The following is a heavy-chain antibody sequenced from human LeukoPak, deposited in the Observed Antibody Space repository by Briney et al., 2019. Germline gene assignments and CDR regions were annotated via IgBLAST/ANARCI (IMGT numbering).Heavy chain of an antibody. CDR1: GFTFSAYA. Sequence: GGSLRLSCAASGFTFSAYAMSWVRQAPGKGLEWVSCIDATGGGIYYADSVRGRFIISRDNSKKMVYLQMDRLRTEDTAIYYCAKGKVNLLGEFDYWGERTLVAVSS. V-gene: IGHV3-23*01. D-gene: IGHD1-26*01. J-gene: IGHJ4*02. CDR3: AKGKVNLLGEFDY. CDR2: IDATGGGI.